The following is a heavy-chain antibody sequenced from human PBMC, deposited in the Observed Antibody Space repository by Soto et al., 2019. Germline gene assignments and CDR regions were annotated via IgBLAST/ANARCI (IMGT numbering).Heavy chain of an antibody. CDR1: GCTLSSYA. V-gene: IGHV1-69*12. D-gene: IGHD3-16*01. Sequence: QVQLVQSGAEVKKPGSSVKVSCKASGCTLSSYAITWVRQAHGQGREWMGGIIPIFATADYAQKFQGIFTINADESTSTAYMELSSLRSEDTAVYYCAQCRLGVKYYYGMDVWGQGTTVSVSS. CDR3: AQCRLGVKYYYGMDV. J-gene: IGHJ6*02. CDR2: IIPIFATA.